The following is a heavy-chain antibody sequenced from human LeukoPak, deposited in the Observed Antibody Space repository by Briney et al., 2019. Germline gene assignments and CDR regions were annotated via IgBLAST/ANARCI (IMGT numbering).Heavy chain of an antibody. Sequence: ASVKVSCKASGYTFTSYDINWVRQATGQGLEWMGWMNPNSGNTGYAQKFQGRVTMTRNTSISTAYMELSSLRSEDTAVYYCARGRNPRGSGRPKFYYFDYWGQGTLVTVSS. V-gene: IGHV1-8*01. J-gene: IGHJ4*02. CDR1: GYTFTSYD. D-gene: IGHD3-10*01. CDR2: MNPNSGNT. CDR3: ARGRNPRGSGRPKFYYFDY.